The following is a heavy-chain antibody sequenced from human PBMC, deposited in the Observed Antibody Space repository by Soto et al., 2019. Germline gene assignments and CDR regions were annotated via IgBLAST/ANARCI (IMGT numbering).Heavy chain of an antibody. D-gene: IGHD1-1*01. J-gene: IGHJ4*02. Sequence: EVQKVQSGGDLVKPGGSLRLSCVTSGFMFSSAWMNWVRQAPGKGLEWVARIKTKGDGETRDYAAPVKGRFTISRDDSKKTVYLQMNSLRAEDTAVYYCVEGWNDFWGQGNLVTVSS. CDR1: GFMFSSAW. CDR2: IKTKGDGETR. V-gene: IGHV3-15*01. CDR3: VEGWNDF.